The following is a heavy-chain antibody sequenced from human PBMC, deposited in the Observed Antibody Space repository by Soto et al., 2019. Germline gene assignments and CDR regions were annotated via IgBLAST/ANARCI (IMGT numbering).Heavy chain of an antibody. V-gene: IGHV3-7*03. CDR3: ARDVVVVTAKCFDP. Sequence: LRLSCAASGFTFSSHWMSWVRQAPGKGLEWVANIRYDGRDKYYADSVKGRFTISRDNAKNSLYLQMNSLRAEDTAVYYCARDVVVVTAKCFDPWGQGXLVTVYS. CDR1: GFTFSSHW. CDR2: IRYDGRDK. J-gene: IGHJ5*02. D-gene: IGHD2-21*02.